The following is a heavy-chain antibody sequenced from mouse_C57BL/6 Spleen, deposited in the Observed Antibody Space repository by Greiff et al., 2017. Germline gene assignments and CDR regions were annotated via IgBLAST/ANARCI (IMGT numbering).Heavy chain of an antibody. CDR3: ARATVVASTFDY. J-gene: IGHJ2*01. V-gene: IGHV1-66*01. Sequence: VQLQQSGPELVKPGASVKISCKASGYSFTSYYIHWVKQRPGQGLEWIGWIYPGSGNTKYNEKFKGKATLTADTSSSTAYMQLSSLPSEDSAVYYCARATVVASTFDYWGQGTTLTVSS. CDR2: IYPGSGNT. D-gene: IGHD1-1*01. CDR1: GYSFTSYY.